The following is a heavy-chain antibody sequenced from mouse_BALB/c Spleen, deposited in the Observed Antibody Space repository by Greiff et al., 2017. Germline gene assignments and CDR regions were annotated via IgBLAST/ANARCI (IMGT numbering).Heavy chain of an antibody. CDR1: GFSLSTSGMG. CDR3: ARRVTTVVAEGDY. CDR2: IYWDDDK. Sequence: QVTLKVSGPGILQPSQTLSLTCSFSGFSLSTSGMGVSWIRQPSGKGLEWLAHIYWDDDKRYNPSLKSRLTISKDTSRNQVFLKITSVDTADTATYYCARRVTTVVAEGDYWGQGTSDTVSS. D-gene: IGHD1-1*01. V-gene: IGHV8-12*01. J-gene: IGHJ4*01.